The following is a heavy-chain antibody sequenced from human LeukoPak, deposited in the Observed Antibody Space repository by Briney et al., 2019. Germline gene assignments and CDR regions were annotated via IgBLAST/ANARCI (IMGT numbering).Heavy chain of an antibody. CDR1: GLTFSNYG. CDR2: ISAYDGNT. Sequence: ASVKVSCKASGLTFSNYGITWVRQAPGQGLEWVGWISAYDGNTNYAQKFQGRVTMTTDTSTSTAHMELRSLRYDDTAVYYCARADGSWYRNWFDPWGQGTLVTVSS. V-gene: IGHV1-18*01. CDR3: ARADGSWYRNWFDP. J-gene: IGHJ5*02. D-gene: IGHD6-13*01.